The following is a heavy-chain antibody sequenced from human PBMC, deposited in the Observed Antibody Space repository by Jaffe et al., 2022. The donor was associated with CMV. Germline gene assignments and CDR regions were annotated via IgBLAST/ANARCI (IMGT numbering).Heavy chain of an antibody. CDR3: ARDRSHFGGRSKYYFDY. Sequence: QVQLVQSGAEVKKPGASVKVSCKASGYTFTSYYMHWVRQAPGQGLEWMGIINPSGGSTSYAQKFQGRVTMTRDTSTSTVYMELSSLRSEDTAVYYCARDRSHFGGRSKYYFDYWGQGTLVTVSS. J-gene: IGHJ4*02. CDR2: INPSGGST. CDR1: GYTFTSYY. D-gene: IGHD3-10*01. V-gene: IGHV1-46*01.